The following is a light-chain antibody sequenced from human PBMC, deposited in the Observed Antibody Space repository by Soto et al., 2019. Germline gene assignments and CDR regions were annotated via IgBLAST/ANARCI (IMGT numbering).Light chain of an antibody. V-gene: IGKV2-28*01. CDR2: LGS. CDR1: QSLLHSNGYNY. CDR3: MQALQTPRT. Sequence: DIVMTQSPLSLPVTPGEPASISCRSSQSLLHSNGYNYLDWYLQKPGQSPQLLIYLGSNRASGVPDRYRGSRSGTDFTLKISTVEAEDVGVYYCMQALQTPRTFGQGTKVEIK. J-gene: IGKJ1*01.